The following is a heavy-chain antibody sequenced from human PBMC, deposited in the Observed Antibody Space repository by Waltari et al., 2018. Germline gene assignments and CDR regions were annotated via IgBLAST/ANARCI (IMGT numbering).Heavy chain of an antibody. J-gene: IGHJ6*02. V-gene: IGHV1-46*01. Sequence: QVQLVQSGAEVKKPGASVKISCKTSEYTFTSSYIHWVRQATGQGREWMGIINPSGGNTSYAQKFHGRVTMTRDTSTSTVYMELSSLRSEDTAVYYCARDTGALWMDVWGQGTTVTVSS. D-gene: IGHD2-21*01. CDR1: EYTFTSSY. CDR3: ARDTGALWMDV. CDR2: INPSGGNT.